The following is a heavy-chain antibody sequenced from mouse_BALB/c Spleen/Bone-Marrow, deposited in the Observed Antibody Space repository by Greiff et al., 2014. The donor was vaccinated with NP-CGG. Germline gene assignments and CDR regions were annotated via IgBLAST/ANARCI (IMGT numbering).Heavy chain of an antibody. J-gene: IGHJ4*01. CDR1: GYTFASYW. CDR3: AREGYYYGSSTYYAMDY. D-gene: IGHD1-1*01. Sequence: VQGVESGAELARPGASVKLSCKASGYTFASYWMQWVKQRPGQGLEWIGAIYPGNDDTRYTQKFKGKATLTADKPSSTAYMQLSSLASEDSAVYYCAREGYYYGSSTYYAMDYWGQGTSVTVSS. V-gene: IGHV1-87*01. CDR2: IYPGNDDT.